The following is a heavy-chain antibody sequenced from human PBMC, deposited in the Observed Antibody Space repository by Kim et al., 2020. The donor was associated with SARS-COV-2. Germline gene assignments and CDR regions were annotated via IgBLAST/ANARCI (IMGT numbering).Heavy chain of an antibody. CDR1: GYSFTSYW. V-gene: IGHV5-51*01. CDR2: IYPGDSDT. CDR3: ASTPDYYYYGMDG. J-gene: IGHJ6*02. Sequence: GASLKISCKGSGYSFTSYWIGWVRQMPGKGLEWMGIIYPGDSDTRYSPSFQGQVTISADKSISTAYLQCSSLKASDTAMYYCASTPDYYYYGMDGWGQGTTVTVSS.